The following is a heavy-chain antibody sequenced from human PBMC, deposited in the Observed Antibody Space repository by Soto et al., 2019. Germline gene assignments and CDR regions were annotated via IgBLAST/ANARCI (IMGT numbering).Heavy chain of an antibody. V-gene: IGHV1-3*01. D-gene: IGHD5-18*01. CDR2: VNAGNDNT. J-gene: IGHJ4*02. Sequence: RASVKVSCKTSGYTFTNNVIHWVRQAPGQRLEWMGWVNAGNDNTKWSREFQGRLTLTKDTSATTAYMELSSLTSEDTAIYFCAREVPYGYSRFDYWGQGTLVTVSS. CDR3: AREVPYGYSRFDY. CDR1: GYTFTNNV.